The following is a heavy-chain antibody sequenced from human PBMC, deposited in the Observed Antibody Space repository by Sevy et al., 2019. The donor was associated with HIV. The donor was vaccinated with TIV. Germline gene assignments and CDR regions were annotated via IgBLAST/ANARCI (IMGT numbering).Heavy chain of an antibody. J-gene: IGHJ6*02. D-gene: IGHD3-3*01. CDR2: IWYDGSNK. Sequence: GESLKISCAASGFTFSSYGMHWVRQAPGKGLEWVAVIWYDGSNKYYADSVKGRFTISRDNSKNTLYLQMNSLRAEDTAVYYCARAFWSGYSPHYYGMDVWGQGTTVTVSS. CDR1: GFTFSSYG. V-gene: IGHV3-33*01. CDR3: ARAFWSGYSPHYYGMDV.